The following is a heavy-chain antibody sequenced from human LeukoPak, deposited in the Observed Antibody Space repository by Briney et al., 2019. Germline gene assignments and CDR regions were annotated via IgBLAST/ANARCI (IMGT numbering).Heavy chain of an antibody. Sequence: SETLSLTCTVSGGSITSSSYYWGWIHQPPGKGLEWIGSMYYSGSTYYNPSLKSRVTIPVDTSKNQFSLKLSSVTAADTAVYYCGRRGDGYNYFVYWGQGTLVTVSS. V-gene: IGHV4-39*01. J-gene: IGHJ4*02. CDR3: GRRGDGYNYFVY. CDR1: GGSITSSSYY. CDR2: MYYSGST. D-gene: IGHD5-24*01.